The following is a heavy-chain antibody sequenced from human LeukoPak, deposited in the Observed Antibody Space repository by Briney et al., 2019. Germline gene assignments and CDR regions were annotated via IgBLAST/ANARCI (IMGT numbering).Heavy chain of an antibody. CDR1: GGSINSYY. J-gene: IGHJ4*02. Sequence: SETPSLTCTVSGGSINSYYWSWIRQPPGKGLERIGYIYTSGTSNYTPSLKSRVTMSVDTSNNQFSLKLHSVTAADTAVYYCAGSLPAPKEFAYWGQGTLVTVSS. CDR2: IYTSGTS. V-gene: IGHV4-4*09. CDR3: AGSLPAPKEFAY.